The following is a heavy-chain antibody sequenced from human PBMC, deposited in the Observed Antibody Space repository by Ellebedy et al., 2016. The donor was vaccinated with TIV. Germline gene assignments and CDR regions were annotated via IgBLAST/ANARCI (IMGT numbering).Heavy chain of an antibody. V-gene: IGHV4-34*01. Sequence: SETLSLXCAVYGGSFSGYYWSWIRQPPGKGLEWIGSIYYSGSTYYNPSLKSRVTISVDTSKNQFSLKLSSVTAADTAVYYCARHDADFWSGYEIDYWGQGTLVTVSS. J-gene: IGHJ4*02. CDR3: ARHDADFWSGYEIDY. CDR1: GGSFSGYY. D-gene: IGHD3-3*01. CDR2: IYYSGST.